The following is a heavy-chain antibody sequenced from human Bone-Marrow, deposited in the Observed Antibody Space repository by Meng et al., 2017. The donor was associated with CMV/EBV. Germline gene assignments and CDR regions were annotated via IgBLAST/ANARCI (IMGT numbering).Heavy chain of an antibody. Sequence: VHLQESGPGLVRPSQTLSLPGTVSGCFIRSGDYYWSWIRQPPGKGLEWIGYIYYSGSTYYNPSLKSRVTISVDTSKNQFSLKLSSVTAADTAVYYCARDMGSSGYYGNNWFDPWGQGTLVTVSS. V-gene: IGHV4-30-4*08. J-gene: IGHJ5*02. CDR3: ARDMGSSGYYGNNWFDP. CDR1: GCFIRSGDYY. D-gene: IGHD3-22*01. CDR2: IYYSGST.